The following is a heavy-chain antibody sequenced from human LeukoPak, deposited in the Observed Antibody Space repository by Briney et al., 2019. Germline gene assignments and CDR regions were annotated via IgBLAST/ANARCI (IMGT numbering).Heavy chain of an antibody. J-gene: IGHJ5*02. CDR3: ARVDGSVMITFGGVIFDP. D-gene: IGHD3-16*01. Sequence: SETLSLTCAVYGGSFSGYYWTWIRQPPGKGLEWIGEINHSGSTNYNPSLKSRVTISVDTSKNQFSLKLNSVTAADTAVYYCARVDGSVMITFGGVIFDPWGPGTLVTVSS. V-gene: IGHV4-34*01. CDR2: INHSGST. CDR1: GGSFSGYY.